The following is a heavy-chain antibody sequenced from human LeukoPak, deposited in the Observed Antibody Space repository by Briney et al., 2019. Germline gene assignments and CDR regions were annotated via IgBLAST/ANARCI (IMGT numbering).Heavy chain of an antibody. Sequence: PSETLSLTCTVSGGSISSHYWSWIRQPPGKGLEWIGYIYYSGSTNYNPSLKSRVTISVDTSKNQFSLKLSSVTAADTAVYYCARDNGDYPYYFDFWGQGTLVTVSS. CDR1: GGSISSHY. CDR2: IYYSGST. CDR3: ARDNGDYPYYFDF. J-gene: IGHJ4*02. D-gene: IGHD4-17*01. V-gene: IGHV4-59*11.